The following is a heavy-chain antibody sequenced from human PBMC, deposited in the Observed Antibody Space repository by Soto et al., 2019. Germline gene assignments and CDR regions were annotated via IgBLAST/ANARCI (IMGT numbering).Heavy chain of an antibody. CDR2: ISYDGSNK. J-gene: IGHJ4*02. Sequence: GGSLRLSCAASGFTFSSYTMNWVRQAPGKGLEWVAVISYDGSNKYYADSVKGRFTISRDNSKNTLYLQMNSLRAEDTAVYYCARCRRQWELLSFDYWGQGTLVTVSS. D-gene: IGHD1-26*01. V-gene: IGHV3-30-3*01. CDR3: ARCRRQWELLSFDY. CDR1: GFTFSSYT.